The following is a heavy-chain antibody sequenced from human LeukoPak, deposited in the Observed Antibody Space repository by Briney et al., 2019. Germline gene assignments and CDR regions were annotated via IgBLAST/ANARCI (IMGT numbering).Heavy chain of an antibody. J-gene: IGHJ4*02. CDR3: SRVGYIDEGIDY. V-gene: IGHV3-7*04. CDR1: GFPFSSYW. D-gene: IGHD5-24*01. CDR2: IKQDGSKK. Sequence: GGSLRLSCVASGFPFSSYWMTWVRQAPGKGLEWVANIKQDGSKKSYVDSVKGRFTISRDNAKNSLYLQMNSLRAEDTAIYYCSRVGYIDEGIDYWGQGTLVTVSS.